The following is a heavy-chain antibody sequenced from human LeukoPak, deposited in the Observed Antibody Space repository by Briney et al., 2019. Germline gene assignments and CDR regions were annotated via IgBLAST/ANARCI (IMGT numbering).Heavy chain of an antibody. D-gene: IGHD2-15*01. CDR1: GFTFSSFG. Sequence: GGSLRLSCAASGFTFSSFGMTWVRQAPGKGLEWVSATSGSGAGTYYADSVKGRFTISRDNSKNTLYLQMNSLRSEDTAVYYCASDSAWNLHGGYLDHWGQGTLVSVSS. CDR3: ASDSAWNLHGGYLDH. J-gene: IGHJ4*02. V-gene: IGHV3-23*01. CDR2: TSGSGAGT.